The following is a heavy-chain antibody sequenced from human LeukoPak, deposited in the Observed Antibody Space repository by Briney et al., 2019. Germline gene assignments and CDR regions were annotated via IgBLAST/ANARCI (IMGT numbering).Heavy chain of an antibody. Sequence: GGSLRLSWAASGFTFSSYEMNWVRQAPGKGLEGVSYISSSGSTIYYADSVKGRFTISRDNAKNSLYLQMNGLRADDSGVYYCATGHSYGYDYWGQGVLVTVSS. CDR1: GFTFSSYE. D-gene: IGHD5-18*01. J-gene: IGHJ4*02. V-gene: IGHV3-48*03. CDR2: ISSSGSTI. CDR3: ATGHSYGYDY.